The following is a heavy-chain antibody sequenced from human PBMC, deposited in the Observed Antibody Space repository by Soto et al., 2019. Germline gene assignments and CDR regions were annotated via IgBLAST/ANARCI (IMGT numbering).Heavy chain of an antibody. CDR2: INTPNGDT. CDR3: ARDKGHCETTRCQRNYFYP. CDR1: GYTFTSDG. J-gene: IGHJ5*02. Sequence: QVQLVQSGAEVKNPGASVKVSCEASGYTFTSDGISWVRQAPGQGLGWAGRINTPNGDTNYAQKFQGRVTMTTETPTSKAYMEVRGLGSDDTAIYYCARDKGHCETTRCQRNYFYPWGQGTLVTVSS. D-gene: IGHD2-2*01. V-gene: IGHV1-18*04.